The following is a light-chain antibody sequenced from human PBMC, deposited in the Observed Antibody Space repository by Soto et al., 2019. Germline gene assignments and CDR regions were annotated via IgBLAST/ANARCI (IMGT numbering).Light chain of an antibody. V-gene: IGKV2-28*01. CDR3: MQPLQTPRT. J-gene: IGKJ1*01. CDR1: QSLLHSNGYNF. Sequence: DIVMTQSPLSLPVTPGEPASISCRSSQSLLHSNGYNFLDWCLQKPGQPPQLLIYLGSYRASGVPDRFSGSGSGTDFTLKISRVEAEDVGVYYCMQPLQTPRTFGQGTKVEIK. CDR2: LGS.